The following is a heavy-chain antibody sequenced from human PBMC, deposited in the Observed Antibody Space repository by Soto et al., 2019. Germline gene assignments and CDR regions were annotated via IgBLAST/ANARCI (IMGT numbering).Heavy chain of an antibody. CDR3: ATWRFDY. CDR1: GDSVASNSAA. Sequence: PSYSLSLTCAISGDSVASNSAACNWIRHSPSRGLEWLGRTYYRSKWYNDYAVSMRSRITINPDTTKNQFSLQLNSATPEDTAVYYCATWRFDYWGQGTLVTVSS. J-gene: IGHJ4*02. CDR2: TYYRSKWYN. V-gene: IGHV6-1*01.